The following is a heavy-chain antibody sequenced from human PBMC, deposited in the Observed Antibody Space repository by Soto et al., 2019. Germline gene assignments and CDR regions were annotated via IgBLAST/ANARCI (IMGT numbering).Heavy chain of an antibody. D-gene: IGHD1-26*01. J-gene: IGHJ4*02. CDR2: IKRDGSEK. Sequence: GGSLRLSCAASGFTFSSYWMSWVRQAPGKGLEWVANIKRDGSEKYYVDSVKGRFTISRDNAKNSLYLQMNSLRAEDTAVYYCARDLYSGSYYFDYWGQGTLVTVSS. V-gene: IGHV3-7*01. CDR3: ARDLYSGSYYFDY. CDR1: GFTFSSYW.